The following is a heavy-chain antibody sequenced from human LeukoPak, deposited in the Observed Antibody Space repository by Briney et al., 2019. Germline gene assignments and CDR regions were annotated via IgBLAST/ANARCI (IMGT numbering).Heavy chain of an antibody. CDR3: ARWAPYYDSSGLNY. V-gene: IGHV3-30-3*01. D-gene: IGHD3-22*01. Sequence: GGSLRLSCAASGFTVSSNYMSWVRQAPGKGLEWVAVISYDGSNKYYADSVKGRFTISRDNSKNTLYLQMNSLRAEDTAVYYCARWAPYYDSSGLNYWGQGTLVTVSS. CDR1: GFTVSSNY. J-gene: IGHJ4*02. CDR2: ISYDGSNK.